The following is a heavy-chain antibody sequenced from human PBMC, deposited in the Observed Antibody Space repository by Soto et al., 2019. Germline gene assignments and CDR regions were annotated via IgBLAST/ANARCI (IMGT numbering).Heavy chain of an antibody. J-gene: IGHJ4*02. V-gene: IGHV3-23*01. CDR3: ATVHGTSRSFDS. Sequence: EVQLLESGGGLVQPGGSLRLSCAASGFTFSTYAMTWVRQAPGRGLEWVSTTGLNGRTTYYADSVKGRFTVSRDNSKNSLFLQMSSLRAEDTAVYYCATVHGTSRSFDSWGQGTLVTVSS. CDR1: GFTFSTYA. CDR2: TGLNGRTT.